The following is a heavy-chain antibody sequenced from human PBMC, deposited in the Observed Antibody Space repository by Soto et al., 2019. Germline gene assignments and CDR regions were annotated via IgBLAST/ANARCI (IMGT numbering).Heavy chain of an antibody. J-gene: IGHJ4*02. CDR2: ISGSGGST. D-gene: IGHD2-15*01. Sequence: GGSLRLSCAASGFTFSSYAMSWVRQAPGKGLEWVSAISGSGGSTYYADSVKGRFTISRDNSKNTLYLQMNSLRAEDMAVYYCAKDPGAGYCSGGSCSHFFDYWGQGTLVTVSS. CDR3: AKDPGAGYCSGGSCSHFFDY. V-gene: IGHV3-23*01. CDR1: GFTFSSYA.